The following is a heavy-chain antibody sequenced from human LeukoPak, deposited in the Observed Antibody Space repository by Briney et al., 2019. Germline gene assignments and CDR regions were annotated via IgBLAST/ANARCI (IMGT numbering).Heavy chain of an antibody. CDR2: MNPNSGNT. CDR3: ARGTQSYGGNKY. Sequence: ASVKVSCKASGYTFTSYDINWVRQATGQGLEWMGWMNPNSGNTGYAQKFQGRVTMTRNTSISTAYMELSSLRSEDTAVYYYARGTQSYGGNKYWGQGTLVTVSS. J-gene: IGHJ4*02. V-gene: IGHV1-8*01. CDR1: GYTFTSYD. D-gene: IGHD4-23*01.